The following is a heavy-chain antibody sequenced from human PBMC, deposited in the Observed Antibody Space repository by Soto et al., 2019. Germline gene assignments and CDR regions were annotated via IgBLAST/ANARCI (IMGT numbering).Heavy chain of an antibody. CDR3: AREAPPDIVVVPAAWGDRPYYGMDV. D-gene: IGHD2-2*01. V-gene: IGHV3-33*01. CDR2: IWYDGSNK. Sequence: VGSLRLSCAASGSTFSSYGMHWVRQAPGKGLEWVAVIWYDGSNKYYADSVKGRFTISRDNSKNTLYLQMNSLRAEDTAVYYCAREAPPDIVVVPAAWGDRPYYGMDVWGQGTTVTVSS. CDR1: GSTFSSYG. J-gene: IGHJ6*02.